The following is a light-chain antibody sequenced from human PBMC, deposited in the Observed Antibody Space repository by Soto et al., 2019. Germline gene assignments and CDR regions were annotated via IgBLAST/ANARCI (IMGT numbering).Light chain of an antibody. CDR3: QQYGSSPRA. CDR2: GAS. CDR1: QSVSNSY. Sequence: EIVLTQSPGTLSLSPGERATLSCRASQSVSNSYLAWYQQKPGQAPRLLIYGASSRATGIPDRFSGSGSGTDFTLTISRLEPEDSAVYYCQQYGSSPRAFGQGTKVEIK. J-gene: IGKJ1*01. V-gene: IGKV3-20*01.